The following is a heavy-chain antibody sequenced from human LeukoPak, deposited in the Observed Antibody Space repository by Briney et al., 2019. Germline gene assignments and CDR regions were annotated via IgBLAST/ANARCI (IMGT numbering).Heavy chain of an antibody. D-gene: IGHD3-22*01. Sequence: GGSLRLSCAASGFTFSSYSMNWVRQAPGKGLEWVSYISSSSSTIYYADSVKGRFTISRDNAKNSLYLQMNSLRAEDTAVYYCARGGGRGSSGYYYPYWGQGTLVTVYS. CDR1: GFTFSSYS. CDR3: ARGGGRGSSGYYYPY. J-gene: IGHJ4*02. V-gene: IGHV3-48*04. CDR2: ISSSSSTI.